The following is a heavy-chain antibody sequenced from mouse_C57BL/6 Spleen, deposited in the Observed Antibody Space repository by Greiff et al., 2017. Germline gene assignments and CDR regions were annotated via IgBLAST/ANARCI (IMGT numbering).Heavy chain of an antibody. Sequence: EVKLQESGPELVKPGASVKISCKASGYSFTDYNMNWVKQSNGKSLEWIGVINPNYGTTSYNQKFKGKATLTVDQSSSTAYMQLNSLTSEDSAVYYCARTLITTVVARYYFDYWGQGTTLTVSS. CDR3: ARTLITTVVARYYFDY. V-gene: IGHV1-39*01. CDR2: INPNYGTT. D-gene: IGHD1-1*01. CDR1: GYSFTDYN. J-gene: IGHJ2*01.